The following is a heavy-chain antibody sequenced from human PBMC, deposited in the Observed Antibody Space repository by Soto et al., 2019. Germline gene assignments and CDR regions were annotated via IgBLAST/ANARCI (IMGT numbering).Heavy chain of an antibody. Sequence: SETLSLTCAVYGGSFSGYYWSWIRQPPGKGLEWIGEINHSGSTNYNPSLKSRVTISVDTSKNQFSLKLSSVTAADTAVYYCARFDFWSGYFFLPAHHERDNWFDPWGQGTLVTVSS. J-gene: IGHJ5*02. CDR3: ARFDFWSGYFFLPAHHERDNWFDP. V-gene: IGHV4-34*01. CDR2: INHSGST. D-gene: IGHD3-3*01. CDR1: GGSFSGYY.